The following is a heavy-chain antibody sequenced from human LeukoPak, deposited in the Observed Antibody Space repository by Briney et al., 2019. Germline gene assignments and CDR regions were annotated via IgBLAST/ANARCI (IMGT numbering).Heavy chain of an antibody. V-gene: IGHV5-51*01. CDR3: ARHQSDYYGSGSYNFLFDY. J-gene: IGHJ4*02. Sequence: GESLKISCKGSGYSFTSYWIGWVRQMPGKGLEWMGIIYPGDSDTRYSPSFQGQVTISADKSISTAYLQWSSLKASDTAMYYCARHQSDYYGSGSYNFLFDYWGQGTLVTVSS. D-gene: IGHD3-10*01. CDR1: GYSFTSYW. CDR2: IYPGDSDT.